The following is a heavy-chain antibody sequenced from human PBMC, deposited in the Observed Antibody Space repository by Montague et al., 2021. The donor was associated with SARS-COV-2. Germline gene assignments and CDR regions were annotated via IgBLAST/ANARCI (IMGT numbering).Heavy chain of an antibody. Sequence: CAISGDSASSNIAAWNWIRQSPSRGLEWPGRTYYRSKWYNDYAVSVRSRITISADTSKNQFSLQLNSVTPEDTAVYYCTQERGPGRTTWHYFDYWGQGTLVTVSS. J-gene: IGHJ4*02. D-gene: IGHD1-14*01. CDR3: TQERGPGRTTWHYFDY. CDR1: GDSASSNIAA. V-gene: IGHV6-1*01. CDR2: TYYRSKWYN.